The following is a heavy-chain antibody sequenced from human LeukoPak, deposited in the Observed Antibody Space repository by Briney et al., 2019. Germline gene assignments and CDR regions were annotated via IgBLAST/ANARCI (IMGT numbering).Heavy chain of an antibody. Sequence: GGSLRLSCAASGFTFSSSAMSWVRQAPGKGLEWVSAISNNGGYTYYADSVRGRFTISRDDSKNTLLLQMDSLGAEDTAIYYCTSWVTTHFDYWGQGTLVTVSS. V-gene: IGHV3-23*01. J-gene: IGHJ4*02. CDR1: GFTFSSSA. CDR3: TSWVTTHFDY. D-gene: IGHD1-1*01. CDR2: ISNNGGYT.